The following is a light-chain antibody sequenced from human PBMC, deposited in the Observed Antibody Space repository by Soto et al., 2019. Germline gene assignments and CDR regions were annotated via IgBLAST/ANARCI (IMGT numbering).Light chain of an antibody. J-gene: IGKJ2*01. CDR2: GAS. CDR1: QTVASN. V-gene: IGKV3-15*01. Sequence: EIVMTQSPASLSVSPGDGATLACRASQTVASNLAWYQQKPGQGPRLLIHGASTTAAGVPARFSASGSGTDFTLPISSLQSEDFAVYYCQQYHNWTPKYPFGQGTKLQIK. CDR3: QQYHNWTPKYP.